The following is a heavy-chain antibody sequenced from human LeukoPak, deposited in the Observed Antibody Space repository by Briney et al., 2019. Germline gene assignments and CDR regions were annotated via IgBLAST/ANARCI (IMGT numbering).Heavy chain of an antibody. J-gene: IGHJ4*02. D-gene: IGHD3-22*01. CDR1: GGTFSSYA. CDR2: IIPIFGTA. CDR3: ARARPNYYDSSGYYYLDY. Sequence: GASVKVSCKASGGTFSSYAISWVRQAPGQGLEWMGGIIPIFGTANYAQKFQGRVTITTVESTSTAYMELSSLRSEDTAVYYCARARPNYYDSSGYYYLDYWGQGTLVTVSS. V-gene: IGHV1-69*05.